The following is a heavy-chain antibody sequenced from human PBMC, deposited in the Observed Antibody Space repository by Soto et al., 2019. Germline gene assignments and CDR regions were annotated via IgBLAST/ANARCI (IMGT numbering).Heavy chain of an antibody. V-gene: IGHV4-39*01. Sequence: SETLSLTCTVSGGSISSSSYYWGWIRQPPGKGLEWIGSIHYSGSTDYNPSLKSRITIFVDTSKSQFSLKLSSVTAADTAVYYCARHGRYCSSTSCYGFDIWGQGTMVTVSS. D-gene: IGHD2-2*01. J-gene: IGHJ3*02. CDR1: GGSISSSSYY. CDR2: IHYSGST. CDR3: ARHGRYCSSTSCYGFDI.